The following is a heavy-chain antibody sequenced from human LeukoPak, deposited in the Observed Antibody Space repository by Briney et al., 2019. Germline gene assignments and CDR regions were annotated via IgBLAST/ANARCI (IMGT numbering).Heavy chain of an antibody. CDR1: VFTFGTST. V-gene: IGHV1-58*02. D-gene: IGHD1-14*01. CDR2: IVVASGYR. Sequence: ASVKVSCKTSVFTFGTSTMQWVRQAPGQGLEWIGWIVVASGYREYAQKLQERVTITTDMSTSTSYLELRSLESEDTAVYYCAAERYEGHCCWFDPWGQGTLVTVSS. J-gene: IGHJ5*02. CDR3: AAERYEGHCCWFDP.